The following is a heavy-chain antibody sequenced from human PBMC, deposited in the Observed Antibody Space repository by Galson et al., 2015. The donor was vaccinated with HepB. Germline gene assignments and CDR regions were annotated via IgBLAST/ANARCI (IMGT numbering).Heavy chain of an antibody. V-gene: IGHV6-1*01. D-gene: IGHD3-10*01. J-gene: IGHJ4*02. CDR2: TYYRSKWYN. Sequence: CAISGDSVSSNSAAWNWIRQSPSGGLEWLGRTYYRSKWYNDYAVSVKSRITINPDTSKNQFSLQLNSVTPEDTAVYYCARVRYFGLDVGGFDYWGQGTLVTVSS. CDR3: ARVRYFGLDVGGFDY. CDR1: GDSVSSNSAA.